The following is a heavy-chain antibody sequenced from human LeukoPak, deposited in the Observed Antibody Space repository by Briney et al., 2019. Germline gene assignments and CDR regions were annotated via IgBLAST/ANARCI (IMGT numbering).Heavy chain of an antibody. CDR2: IIPILGIA. CDR1: GGTFSSYT. CDR3: ARGSRGDHFDY. Sequence: SVKVSCKASGGTFSSYTISWVRQAPGQGLEWMGRIIPILGIANYAQKFQGRVTITADKSTCTAYMELSSLRSEDTAVYYCARGSRGDHFDYWGQGTLVTVSS. D-gene: IGHD2-21*02. J-gene: IGHJ4*02. V-gene: IGHV1-69*02.